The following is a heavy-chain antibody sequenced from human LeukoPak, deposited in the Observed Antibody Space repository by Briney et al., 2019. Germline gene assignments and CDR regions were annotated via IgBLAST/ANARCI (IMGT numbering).Heavy chain of an antibody. CDR1: GYIFTGYY. CDR3: ARDGYYDSSGYSP. V-gene: IGHV1-2*02. J-gene: IGHJ5*02. Sequence: ASVKVSCKASGYIFTGYYMHWVRQAPGQGLEWMGWINLNSGGTNYAQKFQGRVTMTRDTSISTAYMELSRLRSDDTALYYCARDGYYDSSGYSPWGQGTLVTVSS. CDR2: INLNSGGT. D-gene: IGHD3-22*01.